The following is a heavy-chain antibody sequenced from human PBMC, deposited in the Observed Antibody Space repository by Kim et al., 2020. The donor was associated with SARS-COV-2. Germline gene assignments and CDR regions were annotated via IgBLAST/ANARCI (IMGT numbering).Heavy chain of an antibody. D-gene: IGHD5-18*01. V-gene: IGHV3-15*01. J-gene: IGHJ6*02. CDR3: TTVDTAMVYYYYGMDV. CDR2: IKSKTDGGTT. CDR1: EFTFSNAW. Sequence: GGSLRLSCAASEFTFSNAWMSWVRQAPGKGLEWVGRIKSKTDGGTTDYTTPVKGRFTITRDDSKNTKYQQMNSLKTENTAVYYCTTVDTAMVYYYYGMDVRGQKTTLPVSS.